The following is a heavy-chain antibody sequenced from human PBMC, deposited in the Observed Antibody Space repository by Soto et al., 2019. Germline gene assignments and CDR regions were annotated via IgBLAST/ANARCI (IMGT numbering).Heavy chain of an antibody. J-gene: IGHJ6*02. Sequence: SVKVSCKASGGTFSSYAISWVRQAPGQGLEWMGGIIPIFGTANYAQKFQGRVTITADKSTSTAYMELSSLRSEDTAVYYCARGVGFAGYCSGGSCESPYYYYYGMDVWGQGTTVTVSS. CDR1: GGTFSSYA. CDR3: ARGVGFAGYCSGGSCESPYYYYYGMDV. CDR2: IIPIFGTA. D-gene: IGHD2-15*01. V-gene: IGHV1-69*06.